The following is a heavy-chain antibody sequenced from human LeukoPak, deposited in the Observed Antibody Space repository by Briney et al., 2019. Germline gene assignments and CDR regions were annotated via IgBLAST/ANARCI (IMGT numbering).Heavy chain of an antibody. V-gene: IGHV3-30*02. CDR1: GFTFSSYG. CDR3: AKVSYPSIPAAMRYYYYMDV. D-gene: IGHD2-2*01. CDR2: IRYDGSNK. Sequence: PGGSLRLSCAASGFTFSSYGMHWVRQAPGKGLEWVAFIRYDGSNKYYADSVKGRFTISRDNSKNTLYLQMNSLRAEDTAVYYCAKVSYPSIPAAMRYYYYMDVWGKGTTVTISS. J-gene: IGHJ6*03.